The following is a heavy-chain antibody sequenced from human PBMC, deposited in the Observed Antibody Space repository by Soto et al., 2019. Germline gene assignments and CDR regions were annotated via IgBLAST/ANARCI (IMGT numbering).Heavy chain of an antibody. D-gene: IGHD3-3*01. Sequence: QVQLVQSGAEVKKPGASVKVSCKASGYTFTSYGISWVRQAPGQGLEWMGWISAYNGNTNYAQKLQGRGTMTTDTSTSTAYMELRSLRSDDTAVYYCARRNPDFWSGYYYYMDVWGKGTTVTVSS. V-gene: IGHV1-18*01. CDR3: ARRNPDFWSGYYYYMDV. J-gene: IGHJ6*03. CDR2: ISAYNGNT. CDR1: GYTFTSYG.